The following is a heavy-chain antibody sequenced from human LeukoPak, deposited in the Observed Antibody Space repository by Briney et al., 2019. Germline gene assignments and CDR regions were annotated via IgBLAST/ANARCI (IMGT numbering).Heavy chain of an antibody. V-gene: IGHV1-2*06. Sequence: ASVKVSCKASGFTFTDYYLHWVRQAPGQGLEWMGRIILNGGATSYAQKFQGRVTLTRDTSISTAYMELIRQTSDDTAVYYCATDGGNHNFDYWGQGTLVTIFS. D-gene: IGHD1-14*01. J-gene: IGHJ4*02. CDR1: GFTFTDYY. CDR2: IILNGGAT. CDR3: ATDGGNHNFDY.